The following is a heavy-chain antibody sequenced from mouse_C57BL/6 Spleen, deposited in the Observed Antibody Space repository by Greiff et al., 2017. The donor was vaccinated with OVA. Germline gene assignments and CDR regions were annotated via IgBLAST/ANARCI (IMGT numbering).Heavy chain of an antibody. Sequence: QVQLQQPGAELVMPGASVKLSCKASGYTFTSYWMHWVKQRPGQGLEWIGEIDPSDSDTNYNQKFKGKATLTVDKSSSTAYMQLSSLTSEDAAVYYCARGDGYYAAYWGQGTLVTVSA. V-gene: IGHV1-69*01. J-gene: IGHJ3*01. CDR1: GYTFTSYW. CDR3: ARGDGYYAAY. D-gene: IGHD2-3*01. CDR2: IDPSDSDT.